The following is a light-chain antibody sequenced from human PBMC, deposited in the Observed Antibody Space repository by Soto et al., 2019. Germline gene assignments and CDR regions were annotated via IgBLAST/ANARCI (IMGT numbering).Light chain of an antibody. CDR2: DVS. J-gene: IGLJ1*01. V-gene: IGLV2-14*01. CDR1: ISDVGGYNY. Sequence: QSVLTQPASVSGSPVQSITISCTVTISDVGGYNYVSWYQQHPGKAPKLMIYDVSNRPSGVSNRFSGSKSGNTASLTISGLQAEDEADYYCSSYTSSSTLYVFGTGTKLTVL. CDR3: SSYTSSSTLYV.